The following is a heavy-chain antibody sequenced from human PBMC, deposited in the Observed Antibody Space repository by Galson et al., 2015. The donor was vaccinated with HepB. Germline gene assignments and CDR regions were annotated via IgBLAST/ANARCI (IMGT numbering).Heavy chain of an antibody. CDR2: ISGSGGST. CDR3: ARGNSGSAERDYFGY. CDR1: GFTFSSYA. J-gene: IGHJ4*02. D-gene: IGHD6-13*01. Sequence: SLRLSCAASGFTFSSYAMSWVRQAPGKGLEWVSAISGSGGSTYYADSVKGRFTISRDNSKNTLYLQMNSLRAEDTAVYYCARGNSGSAERDYFGYWGQGTLVTVSS. V-gene: IGHV3-23*01.